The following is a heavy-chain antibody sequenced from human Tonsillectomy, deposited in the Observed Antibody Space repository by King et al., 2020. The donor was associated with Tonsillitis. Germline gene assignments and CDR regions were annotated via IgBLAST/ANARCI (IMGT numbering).Heavy chain of an antibody. J-gene: IGHJ6*02. V-gene: IGHV1-2*02. CDR1: GYTFIGYY. Sequence: VQLVESGAEVKKPGASVKVSCKASGYTFIGYYIHWVRQAPGQGLEWMGWINPNSGGTNDAQKFQGRVTMTRDTSISTAYMEVSRLRSDDTAVYYCARERADSYYTYYYGMDVWGQGTTVTVSS. CDR3: ARERADSYYTYYYGMDV. D-gene: IGHD2-2*02. CDR2: INPNSGGT.